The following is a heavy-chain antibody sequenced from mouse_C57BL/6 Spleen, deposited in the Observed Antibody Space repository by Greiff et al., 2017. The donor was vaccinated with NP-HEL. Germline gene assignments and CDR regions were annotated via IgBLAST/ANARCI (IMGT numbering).Heavy chain of an antibody. CDR1: GYTFTGYW. V-gene: IGHV1-9*01. J-gene: IGHJ4*01. CDR2: ILPGSGST. D-gene: IGHD3-2*02. CDR3: ARSHSQALLYYYAMDY. Sequence: QVQLKQSGAELMKPGASVKLSCKATGYTFTGYWIEWVKQRPGHGLEWIGEILPGSGSTNYNEKFKGKATFTADTSSNTAYMQLSSLTTEDSAIYYCARSHSQALLYYYAMDYWGQGTSVTVSS.